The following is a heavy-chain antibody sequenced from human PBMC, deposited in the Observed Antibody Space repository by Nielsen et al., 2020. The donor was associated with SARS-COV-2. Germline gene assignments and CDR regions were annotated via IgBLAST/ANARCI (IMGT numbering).Heavy chain of an antibody. CDR1: GCSFTSYW. V-gene: IGHV5-10-1*01. D-gene: IGHD4-23*01. Sequence: GESLKISCKGSGCSFTSYWISWVRQMPGKGLEWMGRIDPSDSYTNYSPSFQGHVTISADKSISTAYLQWSSLKASDTAMYYCARQAVYGGNSKYWFDPWGQGTLVTVSS. J-gene: IGHJ5*02. CDR3: ARQAVYGGNSKYWFDP. CDR2: IDPSDSYT.